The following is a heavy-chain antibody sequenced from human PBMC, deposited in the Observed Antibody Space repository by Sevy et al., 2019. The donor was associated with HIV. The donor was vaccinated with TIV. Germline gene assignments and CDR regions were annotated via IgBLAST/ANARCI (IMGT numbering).Heavy chain of an antibody. CDR3: AKDTRDCSGGSCYSAPLYNWFDP. Sequence: GGSLRLSCVGSEFTFSYYGMHWVRQAPGKGLEWVAAIWYDGSNKYYADSVKGRLTNYKDNCKNTLYLQMNSLRAEDTAVYYCAKDTRDCSGGSCYSAPLYNWFDPWGQGTLVTVSS. CDR2: IWYDGSNK. J-gene: IGHJ5*02. V-gene: IGHV3-33*03. D-gene: IGHD2-15*01. CDR1: EFTFSYYG.